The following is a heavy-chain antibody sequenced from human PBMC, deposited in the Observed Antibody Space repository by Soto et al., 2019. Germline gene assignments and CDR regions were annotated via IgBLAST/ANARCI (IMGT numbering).Heavy chain of an antibody. V-gene: IGHV3-33*01. D-gene: IGHD6-13*01. CDR2: IWYDGSNK. CDR1: GFTFSSYG. Sequence: LRLSCAASGFTFSSYGMHWVRQAPGKGLEWVAVIWYDGSNKYYADSVKGRFTISRDNSKNTLYLQMNSLRAEDTAVYYCARDRIVAAAGTIDYWGQGTLVTVSS. J-gene: IGHJ4*02. CDR3: ARDRIVAAAGTIDY.